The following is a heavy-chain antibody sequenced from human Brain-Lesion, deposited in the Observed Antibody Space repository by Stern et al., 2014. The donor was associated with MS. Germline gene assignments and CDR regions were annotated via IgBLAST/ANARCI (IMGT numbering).Heavy chain of an antibody. D-gene: IGHD2-2*01. CDR1: GNSFTHFY. CDR3: ARGGRYYADY. Sequence: VQLVESGAEVKKPGASGRVSCEASGNSFTHFYIHWVRQATGQGLEWMGWIKPNSGGPKFAQKFQGWVTITRDTSMTTAYMEVTSLTSDDTAVYYCARGGRYYADYWGQGTLVTVSS. J-gene: IGHJ4*02. CDR2: IKPNSGGP. V-gene: IGHV1-2*04.